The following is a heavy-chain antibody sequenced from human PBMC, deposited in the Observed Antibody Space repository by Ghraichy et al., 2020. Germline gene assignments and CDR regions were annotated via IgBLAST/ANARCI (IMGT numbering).Heavy chain of an antibody. D-gene: IGHD4-11*01. J-gene: IGHJ4*02. CDR3: ARGIGPDYSNGLSFFDY. CDR2: INHSGST. Sequence: SETLSLTCAVYGGSFSGYYWSWIRQPPGKGLEWIGEINHSGSTNYNPSLKSRVTISVDTSKNQFSLKLSSVTAADTAVYYCARGIGPDYSNGLSFFDYWGQGTLVTVSS. V-gene: IGHV4-34*01. CDR1: GGSFSGYY.